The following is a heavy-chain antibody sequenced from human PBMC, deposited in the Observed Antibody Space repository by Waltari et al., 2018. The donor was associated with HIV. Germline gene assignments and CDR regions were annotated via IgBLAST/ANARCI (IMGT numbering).Heavy chain of an antibody. D-gene: IGHD3-10*01. CDR1: GGSISSGSYY. CDR3: ARGGHGSGMNY. CDR2: IYTSGST. V-gene: IGHV4-61*02. Sequence: QVQLQESGPGLVKPSQTLSLTCTVSGGSISSGSYYWIWFRQPAGKGLEWIGRIYTSGSTNYNPSLKSRVTISVDTSKNQFSLKLSSVTAADTAVYYCARGGHGSGMNYWGQGTLVTVSS. J-gene: IGHJ4*02.